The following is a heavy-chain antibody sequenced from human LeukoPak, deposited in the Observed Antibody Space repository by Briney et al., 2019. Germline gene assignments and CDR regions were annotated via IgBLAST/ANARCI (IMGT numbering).Heavy chain of an antibody. D-gene: IGHD2-2*02. V-gene: IGHV4-59*01. CDR1: GGSISSYY. J-gene: IGHJ4*02. CDR3: ARGVIGYCSSTSCYSTYFDY. Sequence: SETLSLTCTVSGGSISSYYWSWIRQPPGKGLEWIGYIYYSGSTNYNPSLKSRVTISVDTSKNQFSLKLSSVTAADTAVYYCARGVIGYCSSTSCYSTYFDYWGQGTLGTVSP. CDR2: IYYSGST.